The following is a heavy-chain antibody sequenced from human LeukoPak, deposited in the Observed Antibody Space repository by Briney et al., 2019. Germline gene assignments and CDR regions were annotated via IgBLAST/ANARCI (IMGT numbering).Heavy chain of an antibody. CDR1: GDSVSSNSAA. Sequence: SQTLSLTCVISGDSVSSNSAAWHWIRQSPSRGLEWLGRTYYRSKWYNEYAVSVKSRITINPDTSKNQFSLLLNSVTPEDTAIYYCARDGLGGHPFDYWGQGTLVTVSS. CDR2: TYYRSKWYN. J-gene: IGHJ4*02. CDR3: ARDGLGGHPFDY. V-gene: IGHV6-1*01. D-gene: IGHD2-15*01.